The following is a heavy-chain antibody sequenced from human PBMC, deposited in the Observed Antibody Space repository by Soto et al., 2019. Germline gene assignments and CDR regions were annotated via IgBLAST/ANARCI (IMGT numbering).Heavy chain of an antibody. V-gene: IGHV3-23*01. J-gene: IGHJ4*02. CDR2: SYGKGGGT. Sequence: VHLLESGGRLVQAGGSLRLSCVPSGISFSGYTMSWVRQAPGSGLEWGASSYGKGGGTLYADSVKGRFTISRDKSRGVSFRYSAALSAADTAVYYCANDRVHDGRWNCDYWGEGTPVTVSS. CDR1: GISFSGYT. CDR3: ANDRVHDGRWNCDY.